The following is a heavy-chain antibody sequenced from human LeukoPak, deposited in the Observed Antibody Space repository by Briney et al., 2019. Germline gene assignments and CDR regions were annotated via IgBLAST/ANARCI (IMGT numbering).Heavy chain of an antibody. CDR1: GGSISSGDYY. V-gene: IGHV4-30-4*01. Sequence: SETLSLTCTVSGGSISSGDYYWSWILQPPGKGLEWIGYIYYSGSTYYNPSLKSRVTISVDTSKNQFSLKLSSVTAADTAVYYCARALLEYQLLSSSDYYYYMDVWGKGTTVTVSS. J-gene: IGHJ6*03. CDR3: ARALLEYQLLSSSDYYYYMDV. CDR2: IYYSGST. D-gene: IGHD2-2*01.